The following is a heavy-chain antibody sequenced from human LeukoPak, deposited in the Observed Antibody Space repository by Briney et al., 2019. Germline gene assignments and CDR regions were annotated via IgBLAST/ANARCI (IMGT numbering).Heavy chain of an antibody. Sequence: SETLSLTCAVYGGSFGGYYWSWIRQPPGKGLEWIGEINHSGSTNYNPSLKSRVTISVDTSKNQFSLKLSSVTAADTAVYYCARGGCSGGSCYSRSRGIDYWGQGTLVTVSS. CDR3: ARGGCSGGSCYSRSRGIDY. CDR1: GGSFGGYY. J-gene: IGHJ4*02. CDR2: INHSGST. D-gene: IGHD2-15*01. V-gene: IGHV4-34*01.